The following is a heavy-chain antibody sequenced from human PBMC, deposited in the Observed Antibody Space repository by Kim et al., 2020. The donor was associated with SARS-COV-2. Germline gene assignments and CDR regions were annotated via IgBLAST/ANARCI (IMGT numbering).Heavy chain of an antibody. J-gene: IGHJ6*02. Sequence: GGSLRLSCAASGFTFSNAWMSWVRQAPGKGLEGGGRIKSKTDGGTTDYAAPVKGRFTISRDDSKNTLYLQMNSLKTEDTAVYYCTTPSYSSSWYGGYDYYYGIDVWGQGTTVTVSS. V-gene: IGHV3-15*01. CDR1: GFTFSNAW. CDR3: TTPSYSSSWYGGYDYYYGIDV. CDR2: IKSKTDGGTT. D-gene: IGHD6-13*01.